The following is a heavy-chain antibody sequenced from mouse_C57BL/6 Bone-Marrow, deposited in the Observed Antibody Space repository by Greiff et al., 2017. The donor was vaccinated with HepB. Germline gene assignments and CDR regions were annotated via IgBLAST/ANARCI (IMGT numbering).Heavy chain of an antibody. Sequence: QVQLKESGAELVRPGASVTLSCKASGYTFTDYEMHWVKQTPVHGLEWIGAIDPETGGTAYNQKFKGKAILTADKSSSTAYMELRSLTSEDSAVYYCTRWGPYDYGGYFDVWGTGTTVTVSS. V-gene: IGHV1-15*01. D-gene: IGHD2-4*01. J-gene: IGHJ1*03. CDR3: TRWGPYDYGGYFDV. CDR1: GYTFTDYE. CDR2: IDPETGGT.